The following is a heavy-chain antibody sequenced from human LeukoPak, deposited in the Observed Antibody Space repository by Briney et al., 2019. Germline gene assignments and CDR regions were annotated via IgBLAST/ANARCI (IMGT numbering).Heavy chain of an antibody. D-gene: IGHD2/OR15-2a*01. Sequence: GGSLRLSCAASGFSFSGSAIHWVRQTSGKGLEWIGRIRSQADSYATAYSVSVKGRFSISRDDSKNTAYLQMNSLRAEDTAVYYCTAHLLYCNTTDCAPRGFDPWGQGTLVTVSS. CDR3: TAHLLYCNTTDCAPRGFDP. J-gene: IGHJ5*02. CDR2: IRSQADSYAT. CDR1: GFSFSGSA. V-gene: IGHV3-73*01.